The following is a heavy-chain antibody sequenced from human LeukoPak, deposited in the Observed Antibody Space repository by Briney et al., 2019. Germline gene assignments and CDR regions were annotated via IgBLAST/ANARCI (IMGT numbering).Heavy chain of an antibody. CDR2: ISGSGGST. J-gene: IGHJ4*02. D-gene: IGHD3-22*01. V-gene: IGHV3-23*01. CDR1: GFTFSSYG. CDR3: ARDLKYYYDSSGYYDY. Sequence: PGGSLRLSCAAPGFTFSSYGMSWVRQAPGKGLEWVSAISGSGGSTYYADSVKGRFTISRDNSKNTLFLQMNSLRAEDTAVYYCARDLKYYYDSSGYYDYWGQGTLVTVSS.